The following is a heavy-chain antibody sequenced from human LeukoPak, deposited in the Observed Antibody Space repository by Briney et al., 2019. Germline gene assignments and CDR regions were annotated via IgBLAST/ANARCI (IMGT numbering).Heavy chain of an antibody. V-gene: IGHV3-7*04. J-gene: IGHJ4*02. CDR2: IKQDGSEK. D-gene: IGHD3-10*01. CDR3: ARDGYATGSHDY. Sequence: GGSLRLSCGASGFTFSSYWMSWVRQAPGKGLEWVANIKQDGSEKYYVDSVKGRFTMSRDNAKNSLYLQMNSLRAEDTAVYYCARDGYATGSHDYWGQGTLVTASS. CDR1: GFTFSSYW.